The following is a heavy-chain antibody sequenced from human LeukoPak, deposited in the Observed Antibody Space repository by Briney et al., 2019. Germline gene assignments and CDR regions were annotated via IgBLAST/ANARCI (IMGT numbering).Heavy chain of an antibody. CDR3: ARVLGPYDPANY. J-gene: IGHJ4*02. CDR1: GFTFSDHY. V-gene: IGHV3-72*01. D-gene: IGHD5-18*01. Sequence: GGSLRLSCAASGFTFSDHYMDWVRQAPGKGLEWVGRTRNKANSYTTEYAASVKGRFTISRDDSKNSLYLQMNSLKTEDTAVYYCARVLGPYDPANYWGQGTLVTVSP. CDR2: TRNKANSYTT.